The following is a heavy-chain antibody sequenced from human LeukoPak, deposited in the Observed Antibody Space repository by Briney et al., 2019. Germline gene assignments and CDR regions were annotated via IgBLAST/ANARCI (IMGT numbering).Heavy chain of an antibody. CDR2: IYYSGST. V-gene: IGHV4-59*08. J-gene: IGHJ3*02. CDR1: GGSISSYY. Sequence: PSETLSLTCTVSGGSISSYYWSWIRQPPGKGLEWIGYIYYSGSTNYNPSLKSRVTISVDTSKNQFSLRLSSVTAADTAVYYCARHYADYADPYTFDIWGQGTMVTVSP. CDR3: ARHYADYADPYTFDI. D-gene: IGHD4-17*01.